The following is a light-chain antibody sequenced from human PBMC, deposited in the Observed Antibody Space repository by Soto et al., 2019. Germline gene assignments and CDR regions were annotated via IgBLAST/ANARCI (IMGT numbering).Light chain of an antibody. V-gene: IGKV1-5*03. J-gene: IGKJ4*01. CDR1: QSIITS. CDR3: QQASSFPLT. Sequence: DIQMTNSPFTLSASVADRVTITCRASQSIITSLAWYQQKPGKAPKLLIYKASTLKSGVPSRFSGSGSGTEFTLTISSLQPEDFATYYCQQASSFPLTFGGGTKVDVK. CDR2: KAS.